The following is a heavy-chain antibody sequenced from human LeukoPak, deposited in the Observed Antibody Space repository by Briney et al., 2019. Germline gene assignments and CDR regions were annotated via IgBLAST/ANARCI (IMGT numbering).Heavy chain of an antibody. CDR1: GFSFSSYS. CDR2: MNQDGRSI. CDR3: ASAESARNSCDH. J-gene: IGHJ5*02. Sequence: GGSLRLSCAASGFSFSSYSMSWARQAPGKGLEWVAKMNQDGRSISYVDSVKGRFTISRDNAKSSLYLQMNSLRAEDTAVYYCASAESARNSCDHWGRGTLVTVSS. V-gene: IGHV3-7*01. D-gene: IGHD1-7*01.